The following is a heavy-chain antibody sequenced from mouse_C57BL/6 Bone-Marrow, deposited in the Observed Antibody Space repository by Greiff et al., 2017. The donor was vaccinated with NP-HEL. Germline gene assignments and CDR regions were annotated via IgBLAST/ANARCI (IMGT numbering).Heavy chain of an antibody. V-gene: IGHV1-15*01. Sequence: VKLQQSGAELVRPGASVTLSCKASGYTFTDYEMHWVKQTPVHGLEWIGAIDPETGGTAYNQKFKGKAILTADKSSSTAYMELRSLTSEDSAVYYCTRGGYSWFAYWGQGTLVTVSA. D-gene: IGHD2-3*01. J-gene: IGHJ3*01. CDR2: IDPETGGT. CDR1: GYTFTDYE. CDR3: TRGGYSWFAY.